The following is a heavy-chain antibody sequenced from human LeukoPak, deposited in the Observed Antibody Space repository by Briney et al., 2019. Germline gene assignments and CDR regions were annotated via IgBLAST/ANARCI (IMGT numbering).Heavy chain of an antibody. CDR3: AKDSGWLSRY. D-gene: IGHD6-19*01. Sequence: GGSLRLSCAASGFSFSSYWMNWVRQAPGKGLEWVANMRQDGSEEYYVDSVKGRFTISRDNAKNSLYLQMNSLRAEDTAVYYCAKDSGWLSRYWGQGTLVTVSS. CDR2: MRQDGSEE. V-gene: IGHV3-7*05. CDR1: GFSFSSYW. J-gene: IGHJ4*02.